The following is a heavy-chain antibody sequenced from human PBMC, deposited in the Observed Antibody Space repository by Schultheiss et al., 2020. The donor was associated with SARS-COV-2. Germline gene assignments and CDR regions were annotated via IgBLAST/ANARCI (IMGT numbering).Heavy chain of an antibody. CDR3: AREQYSSSSPDY. CDR2: ISYDGSNK. CDR1: GFTFSSYG. Sequence: GGSLRLSCAASGFTFSSYGMHWVRQAPGKGLEWVAVISYDGSNKYYADSVKGRFTISRDNSKNTLYLQMNSLRAEDTAVYYCAREQYSSSSPDYWGQGTLVTVSS. V-gene: IGHV3-30*03. D-gene: IGHD6-6*01. J-gene: IGHJ4*02.